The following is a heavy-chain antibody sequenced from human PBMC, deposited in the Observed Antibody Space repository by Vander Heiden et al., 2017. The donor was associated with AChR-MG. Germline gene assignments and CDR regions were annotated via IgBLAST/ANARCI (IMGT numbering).Heavy chain of an antibody. CDR1: GGSFSVYY. V-gene: IGHV4-34*01. CDR3: ARGSGSGWVY. D-gene: IGHD6-19*01. CDR2: INHSGST. J-gene: IGHJ4*02. Sequence: QVQLQQWGAGLWKPSETLSLTCAVYGGSFSVYYWSWIRQPPGKGLEWIGEINHSGSTNYNPSLKSRVTISVDTSKNQFSLKLSSVTAADTAVYYCARGSGSGWVYWGQGTLVTVSS.